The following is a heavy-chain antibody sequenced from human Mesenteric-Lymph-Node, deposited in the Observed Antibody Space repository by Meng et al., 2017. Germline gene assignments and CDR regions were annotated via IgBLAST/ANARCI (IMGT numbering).Heavy chain of an antibody. D-gene: IGHD1-26*01. CDR1: GVSISSNIR. J-gene: IGHJ4*02. CDR2: IDDSGST. V-gene: IGHV4-4*02. CDR3: ARGKQDAWELLAY. Sequence: GQLLEAGRGLVKLSGNLSLTGGVSGVSISSNIRWTWVRQPPGKGLEWIGDIDDSGSTNYNPSLNSRISISLDKSKNHFALKVNSVTAADTAVYYCARGKQDAWELLAYWGQGALVTVSS.